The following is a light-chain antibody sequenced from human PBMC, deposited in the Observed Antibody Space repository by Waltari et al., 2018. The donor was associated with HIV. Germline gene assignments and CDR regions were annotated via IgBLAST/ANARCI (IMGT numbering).Light chain of an antibody. CDR2: EVS. J-gene: IGLJ1*01. CDR1: NSDVGGYDY. CDR3: WSYAGSYTSV. Sequence: QSALTQPRSVSASPGQSVTISCTGTNSDVGGYDYVSWYQHHPGKAPIRLIYEVSKRPSRVPDRFSASKSCNTASLSISGLQAEDEADYYCWSYAGSYTSVFGTGTQVTVL. V-gene: IGLV2-11*01.